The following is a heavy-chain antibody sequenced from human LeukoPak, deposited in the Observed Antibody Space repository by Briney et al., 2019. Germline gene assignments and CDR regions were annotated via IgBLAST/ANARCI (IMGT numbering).Heavy chain of an antibody. V-gene: IGHV3-30*18. CDR1: GFTFSTHA. Sequence: GSLRLSCAASGFTFSTHAMHWVRQAPGKGLEWVAVISYDGSNKFYADSVKGRFTISRDNSKSTLYLLMNSLGAEDTAVYYCAKDRVGSPQNDAFHIWGQGTMVTVSS. D-gene: IGHD1-26*01. CDR2: ISYDGSNK. CDR3: AKDRVGSPQNDAFHI. J-gene: IGHJ3*02.